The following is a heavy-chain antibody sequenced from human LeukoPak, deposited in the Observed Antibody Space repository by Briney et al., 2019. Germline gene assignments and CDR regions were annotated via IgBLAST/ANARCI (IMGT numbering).Heavy chain of an antibody. CDR1: GFTFSSYS. J-gene: IGHJ4*02. CDR2: VSSTGGST. D-gene: IGHD3-3*01. Sequence: PGGSLRLSCEASGFTFSSYSMSWVRQAPGEGPEWVSTVSSTGGSTYYADSVKGRFTISRDNSKNTLYLQMNTLRAEDAAVYYCAKKAQHTTIFGVAIDFWGQGTLVTVSS. CDR3: AKKAQHTTIFGVAIDF. V-gene: IGHV3-23*01.